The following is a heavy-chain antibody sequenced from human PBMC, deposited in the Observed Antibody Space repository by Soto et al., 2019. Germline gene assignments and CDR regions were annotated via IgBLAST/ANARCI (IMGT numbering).Heavy chain of an antibody. CDR3: GRVPSS. CDR1: GGSISSSSYF. J-gene: IGHJ5*02. CDR2: IYHSGST. Sequence: SETLSLTCSVSGGSISSSSYFWGWIRQPPGKGLEWIGYIYHSGSTYYNPSLKSRVTISVDRSKNQFSLKLSSVTAADTGVYYCGRVPSSWGQGTLVTVSS. V-gene: IGHV4-39*07.